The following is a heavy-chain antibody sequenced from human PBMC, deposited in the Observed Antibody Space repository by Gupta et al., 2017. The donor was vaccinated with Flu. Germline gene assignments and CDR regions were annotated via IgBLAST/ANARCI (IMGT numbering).Heavy chain of an antibody. Sequence: EVHLVPSGGAVVHQGGSRRLSSAAYAFTFGAYLMIWVRQAPGKGLVWVSLISWDGGSTYYAASVKGRFTISRDNSKNSLYLQMDSLRSDDTAFYYCAKGTLTIGSYFLDWFDPWGQGTRVTVSA. D-gene: IGHD1-26*01. V-gene: IGHV3-43*01. CDR1: AFTFGAYL. CDR2: ISWDGGST. J-gene: IGHJ5*02. CDR3: AKGTLTIGSYFLDWFDP.